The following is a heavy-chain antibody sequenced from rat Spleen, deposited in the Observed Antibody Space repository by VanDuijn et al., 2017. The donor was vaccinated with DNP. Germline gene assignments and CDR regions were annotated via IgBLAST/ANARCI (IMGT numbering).Heavy chain of an antibody. CDR2: ITRSGGDT. V-gene: IGHV5-31*01. CDR3: ARGNYPGINTFDY. D-gene: IGHD1-4*01. Sequence: EVQLVESGGGLVQPGRSLKLSCVASGFTFNNYWMTWIRQVPGKGLEWVASITRSGGDTYYGDSVKGRFTMSRDNAKSTLYLQMNSLRSEDTAIYYCARGNYPGINTFDYWGQGVMVTVSS. CDR1: GFTFNNYW. J-gene: IGHJ2*01.